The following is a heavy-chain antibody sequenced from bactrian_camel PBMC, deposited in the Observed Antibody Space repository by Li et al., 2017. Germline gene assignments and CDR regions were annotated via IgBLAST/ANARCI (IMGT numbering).Heavy chain of an antibody. CDR2: IVTSGSGA. Sequence: HVQLVESGGGLVQPGGSLRLACEASGFAFSGKGMSWVRQAPGKGLEWTSTIVTSGSGAYYTDSVKGRFTITRDYAKNTLYLQLNSLKTEDTAMYYCARDWVGSYLEEFGYWGQGTQVTVS. CDR1: GFAFSGKG. V-gene: IGHV3S1*01. D-gene: IGHD5*01. J-gene: IGHJ6*01. CDR3: ARDWVGSYLEEFGY.